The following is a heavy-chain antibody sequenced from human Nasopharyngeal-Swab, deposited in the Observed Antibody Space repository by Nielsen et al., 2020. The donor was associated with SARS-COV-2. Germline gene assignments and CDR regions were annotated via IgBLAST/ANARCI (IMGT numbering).Heavy chain of an antibody. J-gene: IGHJ6*02. CDR3: ARHRGIYYYYGMDV. D-gene: IGHD3-10*01. CDR2: IYYSGST. Sequence: SETLSLTCTVSGGSVSSSSYYWGWIRQPPGKGLEWIGSIYYSGSTYYNPSLKSRVTISVDTSKNQFSLKRSSVTAADTAVYYCARHRGIYYYYGMDVWGQGTTVTVSS. V-gene: IGHV4-39*01. CDR1: GGSVSSSSYY.